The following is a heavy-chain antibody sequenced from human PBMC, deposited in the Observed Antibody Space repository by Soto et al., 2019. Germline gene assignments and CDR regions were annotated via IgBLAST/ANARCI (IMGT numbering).Heavy chain of an antibody. CDR3: ARERRGGGYYGSGSYAYFDY. D-gene: IGHD3-10*01. J-gene: IGHJ4*02. CDR2: INHSGST. Sequence: PSETLSLTCAVYGGSFSGYYWSWIRQPPGKGLEWIGEINHSGSTNYNPSLKSRVTISVDTSKNQFSLKLSSVTAADTAVYYCARERRGGGYYGSGSYAYFDYWGQGTLVTVSS. V-gene: IGHV4-34*01. CDR1: GGSFSGYY.